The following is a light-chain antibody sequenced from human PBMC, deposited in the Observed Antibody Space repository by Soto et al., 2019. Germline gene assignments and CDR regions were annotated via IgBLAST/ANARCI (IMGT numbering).Light chain of an antibody. CDR2: DAS. V-gene: IGKV1-33*01. J-gene: IGKJ5*01. CDR3: QQYDNPPIT. Sequence: DIRMTQSPSSLYASVGDRVTITCQASQDISNYLNWYQQKPGKAPKLLIYDASNLETGVPSRFSGSGSGTDFTFTISNLQPEDIATYYCQQYDNPPITFGQGTRLEIK. CDR1: QDISNY.